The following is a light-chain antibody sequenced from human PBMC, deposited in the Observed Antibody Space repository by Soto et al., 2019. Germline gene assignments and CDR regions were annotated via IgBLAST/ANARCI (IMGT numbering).Light chain of an antibody. J-gene: IGKJ1*01. CDR1: QSVTSNF. CDR3: HQYGSSFRT. Sequence: EILLTQSPGTLSLSPGERATLSCRASQSVTSNFLAWYQRRPGQAPRLLLYGASTRATGIPDRFSGSGSGTDFTLTISRLEPEDFAVYYCHQYGSSFRTFGQGTTVEMK. CDR2: GAS. V-gene: IGKV3-20*01.